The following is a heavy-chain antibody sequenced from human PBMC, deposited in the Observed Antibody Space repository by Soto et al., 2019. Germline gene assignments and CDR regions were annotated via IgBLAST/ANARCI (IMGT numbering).Heavy chain of an antibody. CDR1: GFTFKTYA. CDR3: AKGPGNNGYEPFAS. J-gene: IGHJ4*02. D-gene: IGHD5-12*01. V-gene: IGHV3-23*01. Sequence: GGSLRLSCAASGFTFKTYAMNWVRQALGKGPEWVSAITGRGERTYYADSVKGRFTISRDNSKNTLYLQMSSLRAEDTALYYCAKGPGNNGYEPFASWGQGALVTVSS. CDR2: ITGRGERT.